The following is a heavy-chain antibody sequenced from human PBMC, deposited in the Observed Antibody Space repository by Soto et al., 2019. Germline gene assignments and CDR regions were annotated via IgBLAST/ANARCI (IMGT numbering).Heavy chain of an antibody. J-gene: IGHJ4*02. CDR3: AKGSGFWSGYFWNFDY. V-gene: IGHV3-23*01. D-gene: IGHD3-3*01. CDR2: VSGSGGST. Sequence: GGSLRLSCAASGFTFSTSAMSWVRQAPGKGLEWVSAVSGSGGSTYYADSVKGRFTIFRDNPNNTLYLQMNSLRAEDTAVYYCAKGSGFWSGYFWNFDYWGQGTLVTVSS. CDR1: GFTFSTSA.